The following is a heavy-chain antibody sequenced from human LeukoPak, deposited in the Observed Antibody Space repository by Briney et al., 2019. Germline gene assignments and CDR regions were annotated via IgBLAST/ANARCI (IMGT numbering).Heavy chain of an antibody. V-gene: IGHV1-69*05. CDR2: IIPIFGTA. CDR1: GGTFSSYA. CDR3: ARDQIVLTVYARGAWFDP. D-gene: IGHD2-8*01. Sequence: SVKVSCKASGGTFSSYAISWVRQAPGQGLEWMGGIIPIFGTANYAQKLQGRVTMTTDTSTSTAYMELRSLRSDDTAVYYCARDQIVLTVYARGAWFDPWGQGTLVTVSS. J-gene: IGHJ5*02.